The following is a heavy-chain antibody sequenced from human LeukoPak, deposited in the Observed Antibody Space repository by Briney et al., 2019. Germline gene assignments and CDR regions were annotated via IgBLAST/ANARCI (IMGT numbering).Heavy chain of an antibody. CDR3: ARDGKYRSGSHLYYYYGMDF. CDR2: ISSYNGNT. V-gene: IGHV1-18*01. D-gene: IGHD3-22*01. J-gene: IGHJ6*02. CDR1: GCTFTSYG. Sequence: ASVKVSCKASGCTFTSYGISWVRQAPGQGLEWMGWISSYNGNTNYAQKLQGRVTMTTDTSTSTAYMELRSLRSDDTAVYYCARDGKYRSGSHLYYYYGMDFWGQGTTVTVSS.